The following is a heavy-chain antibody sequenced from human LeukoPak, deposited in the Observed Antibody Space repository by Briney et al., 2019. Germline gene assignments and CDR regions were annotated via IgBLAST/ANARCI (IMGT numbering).Heavy chain of an antibody. CDR1: GFTFSSYG. V-gene: IGHV3-23*01. CDR2: ISGSGGST. CDR3: AKVASYYYYYMDV. J-gene: IGHJ6*03. Sequence: GGSLRLSCAASGFTFSSYGISWVRQAPGKGLEWVSAISGSGGSTYYADSVKGRFTISRDNSKNTLYLQMNSLRAEDTAVYYCAKVASYYYYYMDVWGKGTTVTISS.